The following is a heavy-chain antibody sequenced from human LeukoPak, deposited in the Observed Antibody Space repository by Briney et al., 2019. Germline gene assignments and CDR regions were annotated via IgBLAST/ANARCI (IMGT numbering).Heavy chain of an antibody. J-gene: IGHJ4*02. CDR2: MDPDSGNT. Sequence: ASVKVSCKASGHTFTSYDINWVRQATGQGLEWMGWMDPDSGNTGYAQKFQGRVTMTRNPSISTAYMELSSLTSEDTAVYYCARRIAAAGVGIVYWGQGTLVTVSS. CDR1: GHTFTSYD. D-gene: IGHD6-13*01. CDR3: ARRIAAAGVGIVY. V-gene: IGHV1-8*01.